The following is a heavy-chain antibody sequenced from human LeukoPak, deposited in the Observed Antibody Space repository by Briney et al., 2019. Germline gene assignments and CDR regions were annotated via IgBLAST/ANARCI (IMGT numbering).Heavy chain of an antibody. CDR3: ARIEVKAYYDISTGYYNGY. CDR2: ISSSGSTI. V-gene: IGHV3-48*03. Sequence: GGSLRLSCAASGFTFSSYEMNWVRQAPGKGLEWVSYISSSGSTIYYADSVKGRFTISRDNAKNSLYLQMNSLRAEDTAVYYCARIEVKAYYDISTGYYNGYWGQGTLVTVSS. CDR1: GFTFSSYE. D-gene: IGHD3-9*01. J-gene: IGHJ4*02.